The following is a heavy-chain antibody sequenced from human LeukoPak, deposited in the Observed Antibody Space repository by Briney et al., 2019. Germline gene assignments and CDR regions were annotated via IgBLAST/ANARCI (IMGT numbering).Heavy chain of an antibody. J-gene: IGHJ4*02. D-gene: IGHD6-13*01. CDR3: ARQAAAGLDY. V-gene: IGHV3-66*02. Sequence: GGSLRLSCAASEFTVDDTYMSWVRQAPGKGLEWVSVVYSGGRTFYADSVKGRFTISRDNSKNTVYLQMNSLRADDTAVYYCARQAAAGLDYWGQGTPVTVSS. CDR2: VYSGGRT. CDR1: EFTVDDTY.